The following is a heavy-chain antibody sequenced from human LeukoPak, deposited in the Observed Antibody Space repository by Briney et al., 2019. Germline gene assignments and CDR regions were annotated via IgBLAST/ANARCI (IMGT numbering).Heavy chain of an antibody. CDR3: ARAGQGAFDI. CDR2: IYYSGST. CDR1: GGSISSHY. Sequence: SELLSLTCTVSGGSISSHYWSWIRQPPGKGLEWIGYIYYSGSTNYNPSLKSRVTISVDTSKNQFSLKLSSVTAADTAVYYCARAGQGAFDIWGQGTKVTVSS. J-gene: IGHJ3*02. V-gene: IGHV4-59*11.